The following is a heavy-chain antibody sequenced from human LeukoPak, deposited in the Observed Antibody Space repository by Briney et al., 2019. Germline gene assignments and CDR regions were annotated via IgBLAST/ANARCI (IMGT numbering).Heavy chain of an antibody. V-gene: IGHV4-30-4*01. CDR2: IYYSGST. CDR1: GGSISSGDYY. Sequence: ASETLSLTCTVSGGSISSGDYYWSWIRQPPGKGLEWIGYIYYSGSTYYNPSLKSRVTISVDTSKNQFSLKLSSVTAADTAVYYCARTGYYGDSDYWGQGTLVTVSS. CDR3: ARTGYYGDSDY. J-gene: IGHJ4*02. D-gene: IGHD4-17*01.